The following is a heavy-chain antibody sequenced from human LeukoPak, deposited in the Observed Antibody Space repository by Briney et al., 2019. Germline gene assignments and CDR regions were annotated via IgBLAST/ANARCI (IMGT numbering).Heavy chain of an antibody. Sequence: SETLSLTCTVSGGSISSSSYYWGWIRQPPGKGLEWIGSIYYSGSTYYNPSLKSRVTISVDTSKNQFSLKLSSVTAADTAVYYCARRPETLNSYYDFWSGYYRGVDAFDIWGQGTMVTVSS. CDR2: IYYSGST. D-gene: IGHD3-3*01. CDR1: GGSISSSSYY. V-gene: IGHV4-39*01. CDR3: ARRPETLNSYYDFWSGYYRGVDAFDI. J-gene: IGHJ3*02.